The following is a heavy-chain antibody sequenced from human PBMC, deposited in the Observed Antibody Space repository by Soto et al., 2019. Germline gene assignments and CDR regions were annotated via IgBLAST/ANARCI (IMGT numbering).Heavy chain of an antibody. V-gene: IGHV4-31*03. CDR3: ASGHDAYKVRY. Sequence: QVQLQESGPGLVKPSQTLSLTCTVSGGSISSGGTGSYWTWIRQLPGKGLEWIGYIYYTGNTYYNPSLKSRPTISIDTSANQFSLKLTSVTAADTAVYFCASGHDAYKVRYWGQGTRVTVSS. CDR2: IYYTGNT. CDR1: GGSISSGGTGSY. J-gene: IGHJ4*02. D-gene: IGHD1-1*01.